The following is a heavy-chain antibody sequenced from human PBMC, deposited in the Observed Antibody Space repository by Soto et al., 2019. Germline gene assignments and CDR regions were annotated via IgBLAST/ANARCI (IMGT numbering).Heavy chain of an antibody. J-gene: IGHJ4*02. CDR2: ISYDGSNK. D-gene: IGHD1-7*01. Sequence: ASGKGLEWVAVISYDGSNKYYADSVKGRFTISRDNSKNTLYLQMNSLRAEDTAVYYCARDENYPDPHDYWGQGTLVTVSS. V-gene: IGHV3-30-3*01. CDR3: ARDENYPDPHDY.